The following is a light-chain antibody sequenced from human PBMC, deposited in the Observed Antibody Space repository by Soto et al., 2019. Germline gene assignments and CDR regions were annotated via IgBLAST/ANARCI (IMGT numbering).Light chain of an antibody. Sequence: EIVLTQSPGTLSLSPGERATLSCRASQSVSSSYLAGYQQKPGQAPRLLIYDTSSRATGIPDRFSGSGSGTDFTLAISRLEPEDFAVYYCQKCGRSPSFGKGTKVELK. J-gene: IGKJ1*01. CDR1: QSVSSSY. CDR3: QKCGRSPS. V-gene: IGKV3-20*01. CDR2: DTS.